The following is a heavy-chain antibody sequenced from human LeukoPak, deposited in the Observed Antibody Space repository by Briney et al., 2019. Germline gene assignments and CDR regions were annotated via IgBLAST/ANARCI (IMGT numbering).Heavy chain of an antibody. CDR2: ISWNSGSI. CDR3: AKDIDSYYQLPHDP. Sequence: GGSLRLSCAASGFTFDDYAMHWVRQAPGEGLEWVSGISWNSGSIGYADSVKGRFTISRDNAKNSLYLQMNSLRAEDTALYYCAKDIDSYYQLPHDPWGQGTLVTVSS. CDR1: GFTFDDYA. J-gene: IGHJ5*02. D-gene: IGHD2-2*01. V-gene: IGHV3-9*01.